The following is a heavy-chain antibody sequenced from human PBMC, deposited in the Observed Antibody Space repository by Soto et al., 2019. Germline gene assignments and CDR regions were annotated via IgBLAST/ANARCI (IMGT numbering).Heavy chain of an antibody. D-gene: IGHD6-13*01. CDR3: AVMIQQQLKIFDY. J-gene: IGHJ4*02. Sequence: ASVKVSCKASGYTFTGYYMHWVRQAPGQGLEWMGWINPNSGGTNYAQKFQGWVTMTRDTSISTAYMELSRLRSDDTAVYYCAVMIQQQLKIFDYWGQGTLVTVSS. CDR2: INPNSGGT. V-gene: IGHV1-2*04. CDR1: GYTFTGYY.